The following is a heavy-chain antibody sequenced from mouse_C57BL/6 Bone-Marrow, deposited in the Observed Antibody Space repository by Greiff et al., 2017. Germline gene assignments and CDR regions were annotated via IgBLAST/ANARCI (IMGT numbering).Heavy chain of an antibody. D-gene: IGHD2-5*01. CDR3: ARNPHSNYIYYYAMDY. CDR1: GFNIKNTY. Sequence: VQLQQSVAELVRPGASVKLSCTASGFNIKNTYMHWVKQRPEQGLEWIGRIDPANGNTKYAPQFQGKATITADTSSNTAYLQLSSLTSEDTAIYYCARNPHSNYIYYYAMDYWGQGTSVTVSS. CDR2: IDPANGNT. J-gene: IGHJ4*01. V-gene: IGHV14-3*01.